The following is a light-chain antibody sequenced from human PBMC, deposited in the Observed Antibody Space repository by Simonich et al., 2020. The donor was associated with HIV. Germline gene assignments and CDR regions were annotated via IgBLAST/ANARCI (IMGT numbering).Light chain of an antibody. CDR1: QTISSY. CDR2: AAS. V-gene: IGKV1-39*01. Sequence: DIQMIQSPSSLSASVGDRVTITCRASQTISSYLNWYQQKPGKAPKLLIYAASSLQSGVPSRFSGSGSGTDFTLTISSLQHEDFATYYCQQSYSSLWTFGQGTKVEIK. J-gene: IGKJ1*01. CDR3: QQSYSSLWT.